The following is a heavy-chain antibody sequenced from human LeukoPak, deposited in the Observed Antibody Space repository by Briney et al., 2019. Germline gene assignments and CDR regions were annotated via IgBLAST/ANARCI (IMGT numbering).Heavy chain of an antibody. CDR2: INHNGNVN. Sequence: PGGSLRLSCAASGFNFSSYAMHWARQAPGKGLEWVASINHNGNVNYYVDSVKGRFTISRDNAKNSLYLQMSNLRAEDTAVYFCARGGGLDVWGQGAAVTVSS. J-gene: IGHJ6*02. V-gene: IGHV3-7*03. CDR3: ARGGGLDV. CDR1: GFNFSSYA. D-gene: IGHD3-16*01.